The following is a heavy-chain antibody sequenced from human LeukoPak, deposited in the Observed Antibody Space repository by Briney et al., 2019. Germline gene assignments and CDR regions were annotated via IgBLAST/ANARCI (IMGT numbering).Heavy chain of an antibody. CDR3: ATAWPRHYYHYMDV. CDR2: ISSSSSTI. Sequence: GGSLRLSCAASGFTFSSYSMNWVRQAPGKGLEWVSYISSSSSTIYYADSVKGRFTISRDNAKNSLYLQMNSLRAEDTAVYYCATAWPRHYYHYMDVWGKGTTVTVSS. J-gene: IGHJ6*03. CDR1: GFTFSSYS. V-gene: IGHV3-48*01.